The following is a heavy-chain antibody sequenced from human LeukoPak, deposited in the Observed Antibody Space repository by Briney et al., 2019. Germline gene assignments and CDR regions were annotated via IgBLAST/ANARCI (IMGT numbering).Heavy chain of an antibody. Sequence: GGSLRLSCAASGFTFSSYAMSWVRQAPGKGLEWVSAISGSGGSTYYADSVKGRFTISRDNSKNTLYLQMNSLRAEDTAVYYCAKDLRITIFGVVIIGVSPSFDYWGQGTLVTVSS. CDR2: ISGSGGST. CDR1: GFTFSSYA. V-gene: IGHV3-23*01. D-gene: IGHD3-3*01. J-gene: IGHJ4*02. CDR3: AKDLRITIFGVVIIGVSPSFDY.